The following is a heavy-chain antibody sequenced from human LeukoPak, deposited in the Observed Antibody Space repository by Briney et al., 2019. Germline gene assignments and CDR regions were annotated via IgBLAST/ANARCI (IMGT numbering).Heavy chain of an antibody. CDR2: ISSSGSTI. J-gene: IGHJ3*02. D-gene: IGHD6-19*01. CDR1: GFTFSDYY. V-gene: IGHV3-11*04. Sequence: GGSLRLSCAASGFTFSDYYMTWIRQAPGKGLECVSYISSSGSTIYYADSLKGRFTISRDNAKNSLYLQMNSLRAEDTAVYYCARGRVGQWLVDAFDIWGQGTMVTVSS. CDR3: ARGRVGQWLVDAFDI.